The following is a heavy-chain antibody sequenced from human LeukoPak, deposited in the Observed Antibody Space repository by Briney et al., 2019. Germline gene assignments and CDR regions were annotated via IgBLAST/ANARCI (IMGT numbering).Heavy chain of an antibody. D-gene: IGHD1-26*01. CDR2: IYHSGST. CDR3: ARADSANYYTYVY. V-gene: IGHV4-38-2*01. J-gene: IGHJ4*02. CDR1: GYSISSGYY. Sequence: SETLSLTCAVSGYSISSGYYWGWIRQPPGKGLEWIGNIYHSGSTYYNPSLQSRVTISLVTSKNQFSLKLSSVTAADTAVYYCARADSANYYTYVYWGQGTLVTVSS.